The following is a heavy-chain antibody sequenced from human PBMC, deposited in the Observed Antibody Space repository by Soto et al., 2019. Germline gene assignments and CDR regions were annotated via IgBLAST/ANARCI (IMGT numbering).Heavy chain of an antibody. CDR2: INPNSGGT. D-gene: IGHD2-2*01. Sequence: GASVKVSCKASGYTFTGYYMHWVRQAPGQGLEWMGWINPNSGGTNYAQKFQGRVTMTRDTSISTAYMELSRLRSDDTAVYYCARRAPVVVPAANNWFDPWGQGTLVTVSS. CDR3: ARRAPVVVPAANNWFDP. J-gene: IGHJ5*02. CDR1: GYTFTGYY. V-gene: IGHV1-2*02.